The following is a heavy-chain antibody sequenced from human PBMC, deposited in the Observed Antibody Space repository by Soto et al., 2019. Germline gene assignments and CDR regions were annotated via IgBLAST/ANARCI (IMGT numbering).Heavy chain of an antibody. D-gene: IGHD3-3*01. J-gene: IGHJ6*03. V-gene: IGHV4-39*01. Sequence: QLQLQESGPGLVKPSETLSLTCTVSGGSISSSSYYWGWIRQPPGKGLEWIGSIYYSGSTYYNPSLKSRVTISVDTSKNQFSLKLSSVTAADTAVYYCASTYYDFWGENYYYYMDVWGKGTTVTVSS. CDR3: ASTYYDFWGENYYYYMDV. CDR1: GGSISSSSYY. CDR2: IYYSGST.